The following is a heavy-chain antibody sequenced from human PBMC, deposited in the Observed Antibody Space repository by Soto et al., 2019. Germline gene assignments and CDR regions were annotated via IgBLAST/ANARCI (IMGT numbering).Heavy chain of an antibody. CDR1: GGTFSSYA. J-gene: IGHJ4*02. CDR2: IIPIFGTA. V-gene: IGHV1-69*13. Sequence: SVKVSCKDSGGTFSSYAISWVRQAPGQGLEWMGGIIPIFGTANYAQKFQGRVTITADESTSTAYMELSSLRSEDTAVYYCARASRYYDSSGYPIFDYWGQGTLVTVSS. D-gene: IGHD3-22*01. CDR3: ARASRYYDSSGYPIFDY.